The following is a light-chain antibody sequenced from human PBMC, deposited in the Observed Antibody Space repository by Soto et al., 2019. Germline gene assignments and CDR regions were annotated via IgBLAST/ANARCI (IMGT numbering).Light chain of an antibody. CDR2: GAS. CDR1: QSISSSF. J-gene: IGKJ1*01. CDR3: QQYGSSGT. V-gene: IGKV3-20*01. Sequence: EIGLTQSPGTLSLSPGERASLSCGASQSISSSFLAWYQQKPGQAPRLLIYGASSRATGIPDRFSGTGSETDFTLTISRLEPEDFAVYYCQQYGSSGTFGQGTKVDIK.